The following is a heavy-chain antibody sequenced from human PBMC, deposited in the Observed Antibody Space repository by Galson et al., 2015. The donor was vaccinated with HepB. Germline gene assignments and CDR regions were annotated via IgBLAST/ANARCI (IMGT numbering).Heavy chain of an antibody. D-gene: IGHD1-20*01. CDR1: GYTFTNYA. V-gene: IGHV7-4-1*02. Sequence: SVKVSCKASGYTFTNYAINWVRQAPGQGLEWMGWINTNTGEPTYAQAFTGRFVFSLDTSVTTAHLQISSLKPEDTAVYYCARVISTHNFGRSRYSFYYYGMDVWGQGTTVTVPS. CDR3: ARVISTHNFGRSRYSFYYYGMDV. CDR2: INTNTGEP. J-gene: IGHJ6*02.